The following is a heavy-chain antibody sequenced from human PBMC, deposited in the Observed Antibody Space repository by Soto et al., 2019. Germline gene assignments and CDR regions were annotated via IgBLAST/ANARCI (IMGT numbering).Heavy chain of an antibody. CDR2: ISSSSSYI. CDR3: ARVEYDILTGCSDY. D-gene: IGHD3-9*01. CDR1: GFTFSSYS. Sequence: GGSLRLSCAASGFTFSSYSMNWVRQAPGKGLEWVSSISSSSSYIYYADSVKGRFTISRDNAKNSLYLQMNSLRAEDTAVYYCARVEYDILTGCSDYWGQGTLVTVSS. J-gene: IGHJ4*02. V-gene: IGHV3-21*01.